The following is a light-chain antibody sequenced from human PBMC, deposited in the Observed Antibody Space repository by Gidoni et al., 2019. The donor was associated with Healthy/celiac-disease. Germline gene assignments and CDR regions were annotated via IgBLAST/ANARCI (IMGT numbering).Light chain of an antibody. V-gene: IGLV3-21*03. CDR2: DDS. Sequence: SYVLTQPPSVSVAPGKTARITCGGNNSGSKNVHWYQLKPGQAPVLVVHDDSDRPSGIPERFSGTNSGNTATLTISRVEAGDEADYYCHVWDTTPDHPDVEVFGGGTKLPVL. CDR3: HVWDTTPDHPDVEV. J-gene: IGLJ2*01. CDR1: NSGSKN.